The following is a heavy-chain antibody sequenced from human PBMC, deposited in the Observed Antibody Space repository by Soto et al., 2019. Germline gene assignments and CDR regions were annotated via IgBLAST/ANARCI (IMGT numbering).Heavy chain of an antibody. CDR3: ARDTGTYPYYFDY. V-gene: IGHV4-30-4*01. Sequence: SETLSLTCPVSGGSISSGENFWNWIRQSPGKGLEWIGYIHHSGSTYYDPSLKSRLTISVDTSKNQISLKLNSVTAAYTAVYYCARDTGTYPYYFDYWGQGTLVTVSS. D-gene: IGHD1-26*01. J-gene: IGHJ4*02. CDR1: GGSISSGENF. CDR2: IHHSGST.